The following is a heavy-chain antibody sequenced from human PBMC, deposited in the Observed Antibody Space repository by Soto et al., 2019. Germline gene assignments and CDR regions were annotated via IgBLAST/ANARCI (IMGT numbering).Heavy chain of an antibody. CDR1: GGSISSSSYY. V-gene: IGHV4-39*01. D-gene: IGHD4-17*01. Sequence: PSETLSLTCTVSGGSISSSSYYWGWIRQPPGKGLEWIGSIYYSGSTYYNPSLKSRVTISVDTSKNQFSLKLSSVTAADTAVYYCARHRTYGAYDFDYWGQGTLVTVSS. CDR3: ARHRTYGAYDFDY. J-gene: IGHJ4*02. CDR2: IYYSGST.